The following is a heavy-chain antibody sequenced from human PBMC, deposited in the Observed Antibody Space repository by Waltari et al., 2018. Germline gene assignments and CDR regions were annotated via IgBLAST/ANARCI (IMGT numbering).Heavy chain of an antibody. CDR2: INHSGST. CDR3: ARTPPVRGTYYYYGMDV. D-gene: IGHD3-10*01. CDR1: GGSFSGYY. V-gene: IGHV4-34*01. Sequence: QVQLQQWGAGPLKPSETLSLTCAVYGGSFSGYYWSWIRQPPGQGLEWIGEINHSGSTNNNPSLKSRVTISVDTSKNQFSLKLSSVTAADTAVYYCARTPPVRGTYYYYGMDVWGQGTTVTVSS. J-gene: IGHJ6*02.